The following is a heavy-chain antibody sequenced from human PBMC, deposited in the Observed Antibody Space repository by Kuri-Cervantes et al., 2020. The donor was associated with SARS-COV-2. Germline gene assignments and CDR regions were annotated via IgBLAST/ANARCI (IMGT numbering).Heavy chain of an antibody. CDR3: ARAEYSGTYLGWEYFRH. J-gene: IGHJ1*01. D-gene: IGHD1-26*01. Sequence: GESLKISCAASGFTFTSYAIHWVRQAPGKGLEWVAVISDDGSNKYYTDSVKGRFTISRDNSKNRLYLQMTSLRTEDTAVYYCARAEYSGTYLGWEYFRHWGQGTLVTVSS. V-gene: IGHV3-30-3*01. CDR2: ISDDGSNK. CDR1: GFTFTSYA.